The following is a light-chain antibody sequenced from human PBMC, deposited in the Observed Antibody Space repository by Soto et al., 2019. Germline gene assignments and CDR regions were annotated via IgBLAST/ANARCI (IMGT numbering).Light chain of an antibody. CDR2: LHGDGRH. Sequence: QLVLTQSPSASASLGASVKLTCTLSSGHSSYAIAWHQQKPEKGPRFFMKLHGDGRHNKGDGIPDRFSGSSSGAERYLTISRLQSEDEADNYCHTWGTGPWVFVGGTKLTVL. CDR3: HTWGTGPWV. V-gene: IGLV4-69*01. J-gene: IGLJ3*02. CDR1: SGHSSYA.